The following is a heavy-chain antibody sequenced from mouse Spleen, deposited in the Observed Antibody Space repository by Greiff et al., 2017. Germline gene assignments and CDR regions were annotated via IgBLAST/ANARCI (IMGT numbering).Heavy chain of an antibody. CDR1: GFTFSDYY. CDR2: INYDGSST. D-gene: IGHD2-1*01. V-gene: IGHV5-16*01. J-gene: IGHJ4*01. CDR3: ARERLLYAMDY. Sequence: EVMLVESEGGLVQPGSSMKLSCTASGFTFSDYYMAWVRQVPEKGLEWVAKINYDGSSTYYLDSLKSRFIISRDNAKNILYLQMSSLKSEDTATYYCARERLLYAMDYWGQGTTVTVSS.